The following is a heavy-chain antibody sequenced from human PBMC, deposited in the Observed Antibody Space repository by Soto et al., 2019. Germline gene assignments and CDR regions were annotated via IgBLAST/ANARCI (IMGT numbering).Heavy chain of an antibody. Sequence: SETLSLTCTVSARSISSGGYYWSWIRQHPGKGLEWIGYIYYSGSTYYNPSLKSRVTISVDTSKNQFSLKLSSVTAADTAVYYCARASSSWPRHNWFDPWGQGTLVTVSS. CDR1: ARSISSGGYY. CDR3: ARASSSWPRHNWFDP. D-gene: IGHD6-13*01. CDR2: IYYSGST. V-gene: IGHV4-31*03. J-gene: IGHJ5*02.